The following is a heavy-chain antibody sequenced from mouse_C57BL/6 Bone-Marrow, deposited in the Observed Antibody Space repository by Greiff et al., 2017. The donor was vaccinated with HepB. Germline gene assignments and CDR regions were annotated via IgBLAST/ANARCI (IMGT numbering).Heavy chain of an antibody. Sequence: EVKLVESGEGLVKPGGSLKLSCAASGFTFSSYAMSWVRQTPEKRLEWVAYISSGDDYIYYADTVKGRFTISRDNARNTLYLQMRSLKSEDTAMYYCTREKPLYYYGSSYAMDYWGQGTSVTVSS. CDR1: GFTFSSYA. J-gene: IGHJ4*01. CDR3: TREKPLYYYGSSYAMDY. CDR2: ISSGDDYI. D-gene: IGHD1-1*01. V-gene: IGHV5-9-1*02.